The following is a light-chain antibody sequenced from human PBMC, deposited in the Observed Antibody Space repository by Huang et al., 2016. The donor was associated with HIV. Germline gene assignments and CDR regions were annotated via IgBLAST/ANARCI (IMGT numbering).Light chain of an antibody. V-gene: IGKV3-15*01. CDR1: QSISSN. J-gene: IGKJ2*03. Sequence: EIVMTQSPATLSVSPGERVTLSCRASQSISSNLAWYQQKPGQAPRLLIYGASTRVTGIPARFSGSGSGTKFTLTISSLQSEDFAVYYCQKYNNWPRSFGPGTKLEIK. CDR2: GAS. CDR3: QKYNNWPRS.